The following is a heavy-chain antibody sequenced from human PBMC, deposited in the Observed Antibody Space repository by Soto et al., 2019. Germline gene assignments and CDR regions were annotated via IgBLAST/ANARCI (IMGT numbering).Heavy chain of an antibody. CDR2: FDPEDGET. Sequence: ASVKVSCKVSGYTLTELSMHWVRQAPGKGLEWMGGFDPEDGETIYAQKFQGRVTMTEDTSTDTAYMELSSLRSEDTAVYYCASTWGYYDSSGYYALIYWGQGTLVTVSS. D-gene: IGHD3-22*01. CDR3: ASTWGYYDSSGYYALIY. V-gene: IGHV1-24*01. CDR1: GYTLTELS. J-gene: IGHJ4*02.